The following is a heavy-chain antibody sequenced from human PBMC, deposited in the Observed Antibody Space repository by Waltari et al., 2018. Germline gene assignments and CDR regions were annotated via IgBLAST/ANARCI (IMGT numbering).Heavy chain of an antibody. CDR1: GFMFSTNW. J-gene: IGHJ4*02. V-gene: IGHV3-7*01. D-gene: IGHD5-12*01. Sequence: EVKLVDSGGGLVQPGGSLRLSCAASGFMFSTNWMSWVRQALGKVLEWVANIKEDGSEEYYVDSVKGRFTISRDNAKTSLYLQMNSLRVEDTAVYYCARDGDGYPDWGQGSLVIVSS. CDR2: IKEDGSEE. CDR3: ARDGDGYPD.